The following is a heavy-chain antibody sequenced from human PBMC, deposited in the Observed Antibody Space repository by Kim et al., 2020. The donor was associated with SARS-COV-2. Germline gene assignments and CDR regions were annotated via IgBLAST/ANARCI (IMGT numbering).Heavy chain of an antibody. J-gene: IGHJ5*02. Sequence: SETLSLTCAVYGGSFSGYYWSWIRQPPGKGLEWIGEINHSGSTNYNPSLKSRVTISVDTSKNQFSLKLSSVTAADTAVYYCARGGYDFWSGNANWFDPWGQGTLVTVSS. CDR1: GGSFSGYY. D-gene: IGHD3-3*01. CDR3: ARGGYDFWSGNANWFDP. CDR2: INHSGST. V-gene: IGHV4-34*01.